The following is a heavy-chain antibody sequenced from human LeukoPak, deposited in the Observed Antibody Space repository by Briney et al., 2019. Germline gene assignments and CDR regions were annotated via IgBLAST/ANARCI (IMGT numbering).Heavy chain of an antibody. CDR2: IIPILGIA. Sequence: SVKVSCKASGGTFSSYAISWVRQAPGQGLEWMGRIIPILGIANYAQKFQGRVTITADKSTSTAYMELSSLRSEDTAVYYCVVGGVVSGYNWFDPWGQGTLVTVSS. CDR3: VVGGVVSGYNWFDP. D-gene: IGHD3-22*01. CDR1: GGTFSSYA. V-gene: IGHV1-69*04. J-gene: IGHJ5*02.